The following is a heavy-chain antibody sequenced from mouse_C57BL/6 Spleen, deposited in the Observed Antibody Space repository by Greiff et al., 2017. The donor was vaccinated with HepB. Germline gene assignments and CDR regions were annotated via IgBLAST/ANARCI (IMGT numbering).Heavy chain of an antibody. CDR1: GYAFSSSW. CDR3: ARGRTGPFAY. Sequence: QVQLQQSGPELVKPGASVKISCKASGYAFSSSWMNWVKQRPGKGLEWIGRIYPGDGDTNYNGKFKGKATLTADKSSRTAYMQLSSLTSEDSAVYFCARGRTGPFAYWGQGTLVTVSA. D-gene: IGHD4-1*01. V-gene: IGHV1-82*01. J-gene: IGHJ3*01. CDR2: IYPGDGDT.